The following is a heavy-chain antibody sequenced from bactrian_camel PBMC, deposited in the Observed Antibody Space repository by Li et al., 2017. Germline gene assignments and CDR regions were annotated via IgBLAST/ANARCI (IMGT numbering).Heavy chain of an antibody. Sequence: VQLVESGGGSVQSGGSLKLSCVASGDPPSRDCMGWFRQAPGREREGVANIDSIGRTYYADIVQGRFTISKDNGKNTLYLQMNSLKTEDTAMYYCAAQAERSGLCLPYKHWGRGTQVTVS. CDR2: IDSIGRT. D-gene: IGHD2*01. V-gene: IGHV3S55*01. J-gene: IGHJ4*01. CDR1: GDPPSRDC. CDR3: AAQAERSGLCLPYKH.